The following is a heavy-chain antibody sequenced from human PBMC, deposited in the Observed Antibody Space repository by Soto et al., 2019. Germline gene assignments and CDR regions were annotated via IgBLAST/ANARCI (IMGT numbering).Heavy chain of an antibody. J-gene: IGHJ3*01. CDR3: ARGDRGAFDL. CDR1: GFTFSYYW. Sequence: EVQLVESEGGLVQPGGSLRLSCAASGFTFSYYWMHWDRQAPGQGLVWVSRIHSDGSSTTYADSVKGRFTISRDNAKNTLYLQMNSLRAEDTAVYYCARGDRGAFDLWGQGTMVTVSS. CDR2: IHSDGSST. V-gene: IGHV3-74*01. D-gene: IGHD2-21*02.